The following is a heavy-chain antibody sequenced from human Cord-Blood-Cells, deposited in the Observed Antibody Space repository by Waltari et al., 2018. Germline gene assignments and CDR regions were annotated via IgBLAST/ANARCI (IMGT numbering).Heavy chain of an antibody. Sequence: QVQLQQWGAGLLKPSETLSLTCAVYGGSFSGYYWSWIRQPPGKGLEWIGEINHSGSTNYNPSLKSRVTISVDTSKNQFSLKLSSVTAADTAVYYCARGRDGDGCDYWGQGTLVTVSS. CDR1: GGSFSGYY. V-gene: IGHV4-34*01. CDR2: INHSGST. D-gene: IGHD3-10*01. J-gene: IGHJ4*02. CDR3: ARGRDGDGCDY.